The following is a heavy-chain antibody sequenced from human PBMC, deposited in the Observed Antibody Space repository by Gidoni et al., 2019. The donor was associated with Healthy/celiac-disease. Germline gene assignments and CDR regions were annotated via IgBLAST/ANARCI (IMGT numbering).Heavy chain of an antibody. CDR2: ISGRGGST. V-gene: IGHV3-23*01. CDR1: GFTFSSYA. Sequence: EVQLLESGGGLVQPGGSLRLSCAASGFTFSSYAMSWVRQAPGKGLEWVSAISGRGGSTYYADSVKGRFTISRDNSKNTLYLQMNSLRAEDTAVYYCAKPAIVVVIAPGAFDIWGQGTMVTVSS. CDR3: AKPAIVVVIAPGAFDI. J-gene: IGHJ3*02. D-gene: IGHD2-21*01.